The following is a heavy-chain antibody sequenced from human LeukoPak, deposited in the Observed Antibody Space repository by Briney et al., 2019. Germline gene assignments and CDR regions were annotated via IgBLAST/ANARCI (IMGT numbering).Heavy chain of an antibody. D-gene: IGHD1-26*01. Sequence: GGSQRLSCAASGFTFSSYWMSWVRQAPGKGLEWVANIKQDGSEKYYVDSVKGRFTISRDNAKNSLYLQMNSLRAEDTAVYYCARDRGSYYGIDAFDIWGQGTMVTVSS. CDR1: GFTFSSYW. CDR2: IKQDGSEK. J-gene: IGHJ3*02. CDR3: ARDRGSYYGIDAFDI. V-gene: IGHV3-7*01.